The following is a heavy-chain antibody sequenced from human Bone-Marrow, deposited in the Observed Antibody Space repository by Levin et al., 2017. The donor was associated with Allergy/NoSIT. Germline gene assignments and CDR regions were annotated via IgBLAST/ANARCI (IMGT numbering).Heavy chain of an antibody. CDR2: ISYDGTNK. V-gene: IGHV3-30*03. CDR3: AEQFLNSGYLDY. CDR1: GFNFGNYG. D-gene: IGHD3-22*01. J-gene: IGHJ4*02. Sequence: GGSLRLSCAASGFNFGNYGMHWDRQAPGKGLEWVALISYDGTNKHYADSVKGRFSISRDDSQNTLSLQMDTLRPDDTAIYYCAEQFLNSGYLDYWGQGAPVTVSS.